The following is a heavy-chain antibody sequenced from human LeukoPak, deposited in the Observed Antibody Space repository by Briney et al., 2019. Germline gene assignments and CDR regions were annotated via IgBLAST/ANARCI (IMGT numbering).Heavy chain of an antibody. V-gene: IGHV3-48*04. CDR3: AKGVGYDSSGYIDY. Sequence: PGGSLRLSCAASGFTFSSYSMNWVRQAPGKGLEWVSYISSSSSTIYYADSVKGRFTISRDNAKNSLYLQMNSLRAEDMALYYCAKGVGYDSSGYIDYWGQGTLVTVSS. CDR1: GFTFSSYS. D-gene: IGHD3-22*01. J-gene: IGHJ4*02. CDR2: ISSSSSTI.